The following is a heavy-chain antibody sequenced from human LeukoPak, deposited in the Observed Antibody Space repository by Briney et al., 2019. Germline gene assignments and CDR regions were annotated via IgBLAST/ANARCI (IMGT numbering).Heavy chain of an antibody. D-gene: IGHD6-19*01. CDR1: GGSISSSSYY. CDR2: IYYSGST. Sequence: PSETLSLTCTVSGGSISSSSYYWSWIRQPPGKGLEWIGSIYYSGSTYYNPSLKSRVTISVDTSKNQFSLKLSSVTAADTAVYYCARYHSSGWYGVDYWGQGTLVTVSS. J-gene: IGHJ4*02. CDR3: ARYHSSGWYGVDY. V-gene: IGHV4-39*07.